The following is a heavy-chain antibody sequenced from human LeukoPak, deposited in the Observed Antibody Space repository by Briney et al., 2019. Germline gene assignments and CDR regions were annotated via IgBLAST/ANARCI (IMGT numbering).Heavy chain of an antibody. CDR1: GDSISSSGSY. CDR3: ARGYSSSWYRGPDGFQH. J-gene: IGHJ1*01. V-gene: IGHV4-39*01. CDR2: ISKSGST. D-gene: IGHD6-13*01. Sequence: SETLSLTCTVSGDSISSSGSYWGWIRQPPGKGLEWIGSISKSGSTSCNPSLKSRVTISVDTSKNQFSLKLSSVTAADTAVYYCARGYSSSWYRGPDGFQHWGQGTLVTVSS.